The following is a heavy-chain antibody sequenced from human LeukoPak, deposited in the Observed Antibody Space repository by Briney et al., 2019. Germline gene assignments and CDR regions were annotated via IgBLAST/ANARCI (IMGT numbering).Heavy chain of an antibody. CDR1: GFWFSSYA. J-gene: IGHJ4*02. CDR3: ARAGRRLDHFDY. D-gene: IGHD1-1*01. CDR2: ISGSAVTT. Sequence: SGGSLRLSCAASGFWFSSYAMNWIRQAPGKGLEWVSGISGSAVTTYYADSVKGRFTISRDNSKNTLYLQMNSLRAEDTAVYYCARAGRRLDHFDYWGQGTLVTVSS. V-gene: IGHV3-23*01.